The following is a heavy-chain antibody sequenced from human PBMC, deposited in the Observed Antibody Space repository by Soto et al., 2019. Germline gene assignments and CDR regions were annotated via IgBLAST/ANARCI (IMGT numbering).Heavy chain of an antibody. J-gene: IGHJ4*02. CDR3: ARSTTVTTMDY. CDR1: GYTFNRYY. Sequence: ASVKVSCKASGYTFNRYYMHWVRQAPGPGLEWMGWISPHTGGTTYAQKFQGRVTMTRDTSISTAYMELSRLRSDDTAVYYCARSTTVTTMDYWGQGTLVTVSS. D-gene: IGHD4-17*01. V-gene: IGHV1-2*02. CDR2: ISPHTGGT.